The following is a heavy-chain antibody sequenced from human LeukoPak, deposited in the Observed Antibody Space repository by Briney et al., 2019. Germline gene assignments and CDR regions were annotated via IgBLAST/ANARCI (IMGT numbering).Heavy chain of an antibody. Sequence: ASVKVSCKASGCTFTVYYMHWVRQAPGQGPEWMGWINPNNGDTNYAQKFQGRVTMTRDTSISTAYMELSRLRSDDTAVYYCARVKGFADYYHGMDVWGQGTTVTVSS. CDR3: ARVKGFADYYHGMDV. CDR2: INPNNGDT. D-gene: IGHD2-15*01. J-gene: IGHJ6*02. V-gene: IGHV1-2*02. CDR1: GCTFTVYY.